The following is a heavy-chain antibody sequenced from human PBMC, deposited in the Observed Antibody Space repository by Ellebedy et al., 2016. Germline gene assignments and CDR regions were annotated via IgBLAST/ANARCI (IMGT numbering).Heavy chain of an antibody. J-gene: IGHJ4*02. CDR1: GFTFASYA. CDR3: ISQRCSTPNCYLLVVDY. Sequence: GGSLRLSXAASGFTFASYALTWVRQAPGKGLDWVSTISASGGSTYYADSVKGRFTISRDNSKNTLSLQMNSLKTEDTAVYYCISQRCSTPNCYLLVVDYWGQGTLVTVSS. D-gene: IGHD2-2*01. V-gene: IGHV3-23*01. CDR2: ISASGGST.